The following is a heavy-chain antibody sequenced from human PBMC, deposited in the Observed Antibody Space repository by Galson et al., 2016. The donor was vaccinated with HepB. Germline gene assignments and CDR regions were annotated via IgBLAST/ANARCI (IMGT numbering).Heavy chain of an antibody. D-gene: IGHD2-2*01. CDR3: ARGKGWSTRGQDYYFDY. J-gene: IGHJ4*02. Sequence: SVKVSCKASGGIFSNYAISWVRQAPGQGLEWMGGIIPMFGTTNYANYAQKFQGRVTISPDDSRGTAYMELGSLRSEDTAVYYCARGKGWSTRGQDYYFDYWGQGTLVTVSS. V-gene: IGHV1-69*13. CDR2: IIPMFGTTNYA. CDR1: GGIFSNYA.